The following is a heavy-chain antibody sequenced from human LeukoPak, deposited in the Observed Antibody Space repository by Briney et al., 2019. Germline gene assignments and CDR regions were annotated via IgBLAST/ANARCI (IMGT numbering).Heavy chain of an antibody. J-gene: IGHJ4*02. V-gene: IGHV4-38-2*02. CDR1: GYSISSGYY. CDR2: IYHSGST. D-gene: IGHD3-10*01. Sequence: SETLSLTCTVSGYSISSGYYWGWIRQPPGKGLEWIGSIYHSGSTYYNPSLKSRVTISVDTSKNQFSLKLSSVTAADTAVYYCARDRGYPKYYFDYWGQGTLVTVSS. CDR3: ARDRGYPKYYFDY.